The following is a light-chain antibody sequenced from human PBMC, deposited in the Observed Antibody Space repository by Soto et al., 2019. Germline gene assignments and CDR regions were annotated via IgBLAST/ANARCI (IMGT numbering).Light chain of an antibody. CDR1: QSVSSSY. CDR2: GAS. Sequence: EIVLTQSPGTLSLSPGERATLSCRASQSVSSSYLAWYQQKPGQAPRLLIFGASSRATGIRDRFSGSGSGTDFTLTISRLEPEDFAVYYCQPYGSSPRTTFGQGTKLEIK. V-gene: IGKV3-20*01. J-gene: IGKJ2*01. CDR3: QPYGSSPRTT.